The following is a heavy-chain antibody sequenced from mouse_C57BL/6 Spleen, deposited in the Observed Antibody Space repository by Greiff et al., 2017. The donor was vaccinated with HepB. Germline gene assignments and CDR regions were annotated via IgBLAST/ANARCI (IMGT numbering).Heavy chain of an antibody. V-gene: IGHV3-6*01. CDR1: GYSITSGYY. J-gene: IGHJ3*01. CDR2: ISYDGSN. CDR3: ASDYGNYFWFAY. D-gene: IGHD2-1*01. Sequence: EVQLVESGPGLVKPSQSLSLTCSVTGYSITSGYYWNWIRQFPGNKLEWMGYISYDGSNNYNPSLKNRISITRDTSKNQFFLKLNSVTTEDTATYYCASDYGNYFWFAYWGQGTLVTVSA.